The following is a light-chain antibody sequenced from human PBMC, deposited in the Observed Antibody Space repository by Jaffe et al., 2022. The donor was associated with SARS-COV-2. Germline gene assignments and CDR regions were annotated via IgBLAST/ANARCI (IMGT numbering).Light chain of an antibody. J-gene: IGLJ3*02. Sequence: QSALTQPASVSGSPGQSITISCTGTSSDVGGYNYVSWYQHHPGKAPKLMIYEVSNRPSGVPDRFSGSKSGNTASLTISGLQAEDEADYYCYSYTTSTAWVFGGGTKLTVL. V-gene: IGLV2-14*01. CDR3: YSYTTSTAWV. CDR1: SSDVGGYNY. CDR2: EVS.